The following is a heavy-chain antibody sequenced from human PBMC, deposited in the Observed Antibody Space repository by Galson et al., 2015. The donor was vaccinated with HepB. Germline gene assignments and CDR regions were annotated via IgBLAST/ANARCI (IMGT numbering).Heavy chain of an antibody. J-gene: IGHJ4*02. CDR3: ADLHSSGYTYDY. V-gene: IGHV3-23*01. CDR1: GLTFSSYA. CDR2: ICGSGGST. Sequence: SLRFSCAAAGLTFSSYAMNWVRKAPGKGLEWVSAICGSGGSTYYADFVKGRFTISRDNSKNTLYLQMNSLRAEDTAVYYCADLHSSGYTYDYLGQGTLVTVSS. D-gene: IGHD3-22*01.